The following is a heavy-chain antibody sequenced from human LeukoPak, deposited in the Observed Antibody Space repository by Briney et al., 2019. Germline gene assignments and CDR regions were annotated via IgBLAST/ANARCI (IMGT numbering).Heavy chain of an antibody. V-gene: IGHV4-38-2*02. J-gene: IGHJ3*02. CDR2: IYHSGST. Sequence: PSETLSLTCTVSGYSISSGYYWGWIRQPPGKGLEWIGSIYHSGSTYYNPSLKSRVTISVDTSKNQFSLKLSSVTAADTAVYYCARGGLLWFGDPVGIRKAGAFDIWGQGTMVTVSS. CDR3: ARGGLLWFGDPVGIRKAGAFDI. D-gene: IGHD3-10*01. CDR1: GYSISSGYY.